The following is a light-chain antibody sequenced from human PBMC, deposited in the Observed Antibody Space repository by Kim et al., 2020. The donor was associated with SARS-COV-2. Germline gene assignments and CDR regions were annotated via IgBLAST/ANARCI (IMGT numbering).Light chain of an antibody. CDR3: QHYKRWPRT. Sequence: VSPGERAPLSCRASQSVSSDLAWYQQKPGQPPRLLIYDTSTRATGIPARFSGSGSGTEFILTISSLQSEDFAVYYCQHYKRWPRTFGQGTKVDIK. J-gene: IGKJ1*01. CDR2: DTS. CDR1: QSVSSD. V-gene: IGKV3-15*01.